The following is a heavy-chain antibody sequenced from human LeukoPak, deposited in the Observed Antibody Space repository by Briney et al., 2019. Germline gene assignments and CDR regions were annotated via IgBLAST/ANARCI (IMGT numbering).Heavy chain of an antibody. CDR1: GFTFSSYG. Sequence: GGSLRLSCAASGFTFSSYGMSWVRQAPGKGLEWVAFIPSDGINTYYSDSVKGRFTISRDISKNTLYLQMNSLRAEDTAVYYCARVLSGRGSLYDYYYYMDVWGKGTTVTISS. CDR2: IPSDGINT. D-gene: IGHD3-10*01. CDR3: ARVLSGRGSLYDYYYYMDV. V-gene: IGHV3-30*02. J-gene: IGHJ6*03.